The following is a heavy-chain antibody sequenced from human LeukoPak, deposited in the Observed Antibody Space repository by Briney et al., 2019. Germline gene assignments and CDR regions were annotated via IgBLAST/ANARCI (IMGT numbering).Heavy chain of an antibody. V-gene: IGHV3-15*01. CDR3: TTDYTVAPTFLGY. J-gene: IGHJ4*02. CDR2: IRSKTDGGTT. Sequence: GGSLRLSCAASGLTFSNAWMSWVRQAPGKGLEWVGRIRSKTDGGTTGYAAPVKGRFTISRDDSKNTLYLLINSLKTEDTAVYYCTTDYTVAPTFLGYWGQGTLVTVSS. D-gene: IGHD4-11*01. CDR1: GLTFSNAW.